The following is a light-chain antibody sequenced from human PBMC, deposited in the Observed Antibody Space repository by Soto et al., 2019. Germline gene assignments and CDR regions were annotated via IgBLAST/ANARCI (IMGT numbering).Light chain of an antibody. V-gene: IGKV3-11*01. CDR2: DAS. J-gene: IGKJ4*01. CDR3: QQRSKWPLT. CDR1: QSVSSY. Sequence: EIVLTQSPATLSLSPGERATLSCRASQSVSSYLAWYQQKPGQAPRLLIYDASNRATGIPARFSGSGSGTDFTLTISSLEPEDFAVYHCQQRSKWPLTFGGGTKVDI.